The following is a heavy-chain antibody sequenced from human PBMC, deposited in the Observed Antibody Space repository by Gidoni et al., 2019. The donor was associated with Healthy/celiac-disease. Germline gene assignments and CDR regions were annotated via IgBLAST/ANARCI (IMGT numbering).Heavy chain of an antibody. CDR1: TFTVSSNY. CDR3: AREIYGGIIDY. V-gene: IGHV3-66*01. J-gene: IGHJ4*02. Sequence: EVQLVESGGGLVQPGGSLRLSCAASTFTVSSNYMSWVRQAPGKGLEWVSVIYSGGSTYYADSVKGRFTISRDNSKNTLYLQMNSLRAEDTAVYYCAREIYGGIIDYWGQGTLVTVSS. CDR2: IYSGGST. D-gene: IGHD4-17*01.